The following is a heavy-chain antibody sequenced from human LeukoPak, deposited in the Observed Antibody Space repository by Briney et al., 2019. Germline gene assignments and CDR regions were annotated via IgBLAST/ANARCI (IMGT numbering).Heavy chain of an antibody. V-gene: IGHV4-59*01. D-gene: IGHD4-17*01. CDR3: AMTTVTTFAY. CDR1: GGSISSYY. Sequence: PSGTLSLTCTVSGGSISSYYWSWIRQPPGKGLEWIGYIYYSGSTNYNPSLKSRVTISVDTSKNQFSLKLSSVTAADTAVYYCAMTTVTTFAYWGQGTLVTVSS. J-gene: IGHJ4*02. CDR2: IYYSGST.